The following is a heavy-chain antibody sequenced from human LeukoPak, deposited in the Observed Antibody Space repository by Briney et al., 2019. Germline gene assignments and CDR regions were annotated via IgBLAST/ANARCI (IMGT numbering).Heavy chain of an antibody. J-gene: IGHJ6*03. V-gene: IGHV4-59*01. D-gene: IGHD4-17*01. CDR1: GGSISSYY. Sequence: TASETLSLTCTVSGGSISSYYWSWIRQPPGKGLEWIGYIYYSGSTNYNPSLKSRVTISVDTSKNQFSLKLSSVTAADTAVYYCARSGDYRYYYYYYMDVWGKGTTVTVSS. CDR2: IYYSGST. CDR3: ARSGDYRYYYYYYMDV.